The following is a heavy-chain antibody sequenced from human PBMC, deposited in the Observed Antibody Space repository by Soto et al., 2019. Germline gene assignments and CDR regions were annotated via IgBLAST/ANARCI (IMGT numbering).Heavy chain of an antibody. D-gene: IGHD3-3*01. CDR1: GYTFSSYA. V-gene: IGHV1-3*01. J-gene: IGHJ6*02. Sequence: ASVKVSCKASGYTFSSYAMHWVRQAPGQRLEWMGWINAGYGNTKSSQKFQDRVTISRDTSASTAYMELTSLRSEDTAVYYCARDKQRFLEWSPYYGMDVWGQGTTVTVSS. CDR3: ARDKQRFLEWSPYYGMDV. CDR2: INAGYGNT.